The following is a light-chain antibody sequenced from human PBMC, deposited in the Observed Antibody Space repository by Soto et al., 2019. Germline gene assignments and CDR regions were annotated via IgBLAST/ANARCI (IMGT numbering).Light chain of an antibody. CDR1: QSVSSD. J-gene: IGKJ5*01. V-gene: IGKV3-15*01. CDR2: GAS. CDR3: PDSTQLPGP. Sequence: GVKKSPATLSVYKGERATLSCRASQSVSSDLAWYHQKPGQAPRLLIYGASTRATGIPARFSGSGSGTEFTLTINSLQSEDFRLYHSPDSTQLPGPFGQ.